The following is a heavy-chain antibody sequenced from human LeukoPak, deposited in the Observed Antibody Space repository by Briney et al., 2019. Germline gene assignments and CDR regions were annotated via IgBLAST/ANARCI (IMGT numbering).Heavy chain of an antibody. CDR2: IFPGDSDT. V-gene: IGHV5-51*01. CDR1: GYSXXXHW. CDR3: ARQSGPPYCSSGSCYTDY. J-gene: IGHJ4*02. Sequence: GYSXXXHWIGWVRQMAGKGLEWMGIIFPGDSDTRYSPSFQGQVTISADKSISTAYLQWSSLKASDTAMYYCARQSGPPYCSSGSCYTDYWGQGTLLTVSS. D-gene: IGHD2-15*01.